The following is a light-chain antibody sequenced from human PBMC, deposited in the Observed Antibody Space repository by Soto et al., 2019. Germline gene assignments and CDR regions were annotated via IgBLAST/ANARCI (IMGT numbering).Light chain of an antibody. CDR1: QSISCW. V-gene: IGKV1-5*03. CDR3: HQYNSSPWT. CDR2: KAS. J-gene: IGKJ1*01. Sequence: DIQMTQSPSTVSASVGDRVTIACRASQSISCWLAWYQQKPGKAPKLLIYKASSLKSGVPSRFSGSGSGTEFTLTISSLQPDDFATYYCHQYNSSPWTFGQGTKVEV.